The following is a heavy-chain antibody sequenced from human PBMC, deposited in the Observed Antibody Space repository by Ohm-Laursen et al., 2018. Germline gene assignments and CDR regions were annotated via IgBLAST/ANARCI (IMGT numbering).Heavy chain of an antibody. D-gene: IGHD3-3*01. J-gene: IGHJ5*02. Sequence: SLRPSCTATGFTFSDYYMSWIRQAPGKGLEWVSYISSSGSTIYYADSVKGRFTISRDNAKNSLYLQMNSLRAEDTAVYYCARDGAYYDFWSGETNWFDPWGQGTLVTVSS. CDR2: ISSSGSTI. CDR1: GFTFSDYY. CDR3: ARDGAYYDFWSGETNWFDP. V-gene: IGHV3-11*01.